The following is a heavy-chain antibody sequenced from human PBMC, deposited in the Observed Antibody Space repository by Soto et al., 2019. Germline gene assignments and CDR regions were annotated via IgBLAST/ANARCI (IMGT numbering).Heavy chain of an antibody. CDR1: GFTVSSNY. J-gene: IGHJ4*02. CDR2: IYSGGST. V-gene: IGHV3-53*01. D-gene: IGHD5-12*01. CDR3: ATDLYSGYDLGY. Sequence: GGSLRLSCAASGFTVSSNYMSWVRQAPGKGLEWVSVIYSGGSTYYADSVKGRFTISRDNSKNTLYLQMNSLRAEDTAVYYCATDLYSGYDLGYWGQGTLVTVSS.